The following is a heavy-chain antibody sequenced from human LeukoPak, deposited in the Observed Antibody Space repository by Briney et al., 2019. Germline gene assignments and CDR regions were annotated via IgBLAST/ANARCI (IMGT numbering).Heavy chain of an antibody. CDR3: ARDAADYYGSGSLH. J-gene: IGHJ4*02. V-gene: IGHV1-2*02. CDR1: GYSFTGYY. D-gene: IGHD3-10*01. CDR2: INPNSGGT. Sequence: ASVKVSCKASGYSFTGYYMHWVRQAPGRGLEWMGWINPNSGGTNYAQNFQGRVTMTRDTSISTAYMELSRLRSDDTAVYYCARDAADYYGSGSLHWGQGTLVTVSS.